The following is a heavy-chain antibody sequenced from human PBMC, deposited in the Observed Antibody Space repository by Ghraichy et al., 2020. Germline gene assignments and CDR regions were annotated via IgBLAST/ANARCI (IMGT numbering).Heavy chain of an antibody. Sequence: SETLSLTCTVSGGSISSYYWSWIRQPPGKGLEWIGYIYYSGSTNYNPSLKSRVTISVDTSKNQFSLKLSSVTAADTAVYYCARARKGLQWLRPYYYYYGMDVWGQGTTVTVSS. J-gene: IGHJ6*02. V-gene: IGHV4-59*01. CDR1: GGSISSYY. CDR3: ARARKGLQWLRPYYYYYGMDV. D-gene: IGHD5-12*01. CDR2: IYYSGST.